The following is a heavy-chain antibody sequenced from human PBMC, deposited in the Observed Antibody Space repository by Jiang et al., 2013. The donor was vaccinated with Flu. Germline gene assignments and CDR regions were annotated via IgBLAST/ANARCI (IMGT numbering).Heavy chain of an antibody. CDR3: ARDARYYYGSYQW. D-gene: IGHD3-10*01. CDR2: IHFSGNT. V-gene: IGHV4-38-2*02. Sequence: KPSETLSLTCIVSHYSIGSGYYWGWIRQPPGKGLEWIGSIHFSGNTYSNPSLKSRLTISVDTSKNQFSLKLSSVTAADTAVYYCARDARYYYGSYQWWGQGTLVTVSS. CDR1: HYSIGSGYY. J-gene: IGHJ1*01.